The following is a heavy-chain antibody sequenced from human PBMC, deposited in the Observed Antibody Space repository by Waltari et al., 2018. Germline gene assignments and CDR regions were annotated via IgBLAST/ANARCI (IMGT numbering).Heavy chain of an antibody. D-gene: IGHD3-10*01. J-gene: IGHJ5*02. CDR3: ARTDYDDSLDEDNWFDP. Sequence: QVQLVQSGAEVQKPGASVKVSCKASGYTFSNYDINWVRRAPGQGLEGMGWMNPDSGEKGFAQKFQGRLSLTRETSISTAYMELWSLTSEDTAVYYCARTDYDDSLDEDNWFDPWGQGTLVTVSS. V-gene: IGHV1-8*01. CDR2: MNPDSGEK. CDR1: GYTFSNYD.